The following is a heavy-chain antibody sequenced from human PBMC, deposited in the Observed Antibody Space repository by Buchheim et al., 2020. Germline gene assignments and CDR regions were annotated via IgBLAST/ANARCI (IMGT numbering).Heavy chain of an antibody. CDR1: GFTFSNSW. V-gene: IGHV3-7*03. D-gene: IGHD2-15*01. Sequence: EVQLVESGGGLVQPGGSVRLSCAASGFTFSNSWMNWIRQTPEMGLQWVASIKQDGSEKNYLDSVKGRFTISRDNAKNSVYLQMKRLRAEDTAGDYCAKGGRSNDQWGQGTL. J-gene: IGHJ5*02. CDR3: AKGGRSNDQ. CDR2: IKQDGSEK.